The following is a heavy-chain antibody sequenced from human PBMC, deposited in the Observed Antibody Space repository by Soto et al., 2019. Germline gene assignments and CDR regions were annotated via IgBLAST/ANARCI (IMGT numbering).Heavy chain of an antibody. D-gene: IGHD4-17*01. CDR1: GVSISSNDYY. CDR3: ASQPYTTNFAV. Sequence: SETLSLTCTVSGVSISSNDYYWGWVRQPPGKGLEWIGSLHYSGSTYYNPSLKSRVTISVDTSKNQFSLRVISVTAADTAVYFCASQPYTTNFAVWGHATLVSVS. J-gene: IGHJ3*01. CDR2: LHYSGST. V-gene: IGHV4-39*01.